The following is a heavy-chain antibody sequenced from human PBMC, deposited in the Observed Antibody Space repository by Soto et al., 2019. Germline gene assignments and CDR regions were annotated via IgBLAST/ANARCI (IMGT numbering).Heavy chain of an antibody. V-gene: IGHV3-48*01. CDR1: GFTFSGYS. J-gene: IGHJ5*01. Sequence: GGSLRLCCAASGFTFSGYSLNWVRQAPGKGLEWVSYISSSGTTIYYAVSVKGRFTISRDTSSNTLYLQMNSLRGEDTAVYYCARDVPPGYSAPRDSWGHETQVTVSS. CDR3: ARDVPPGYSAPRDS. CDR2: ISSSGTTI. D-gene: IGHD1-1*01.